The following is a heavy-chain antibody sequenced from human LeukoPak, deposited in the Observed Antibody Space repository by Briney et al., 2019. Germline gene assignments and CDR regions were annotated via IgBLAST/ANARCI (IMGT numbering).Heavy chain of an antibody. CDR2: ISGSGGST. D-gene: IGHD3-10*01. J-gene: IGHJ4*02. CDR1: GFTFSSYG. Sequence: PGGSLRLSCAASGFTFSSYGMSWVRQAPGKGLEWVSAISGSGGSTYYADSVKGRFTISRDNSKNTLYLQMNSLRAEDTAVYYCAKVSLWFGELMYWGQGTLVTVSS. CDR3: AKVSLWFGELMY. V-gene: IGHV3-23*01.